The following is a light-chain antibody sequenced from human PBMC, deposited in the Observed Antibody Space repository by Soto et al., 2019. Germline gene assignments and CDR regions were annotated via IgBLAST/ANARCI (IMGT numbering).Light chain of an antibody. V-gene: IGKV3-15*01. CDR2: GAS. Sequence: EIVMTQSPATLSVSPGERATLSCRASQTISSNLAWYQQKPGQAPRLLIHGASTRATGVPARFSCSGSGTEFNLTISSLQSEDLAVYYCQQYHNWPPQYTFGQGTKLQIK. CDR1: QTISSN. J-gene: IGKJ2*01. CDR3: QQYHNWPPQYT.